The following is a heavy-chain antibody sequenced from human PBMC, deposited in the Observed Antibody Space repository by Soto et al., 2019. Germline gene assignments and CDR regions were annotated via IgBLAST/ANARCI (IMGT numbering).Heavy chain of an antibody. V-gene: IGHV4-38-2*01. CDR1: GYSIGSGYN. CDR3: ARTFDCYGIDV. CDR2: LCHAGGV. J-gene: IGHJ6*02. Sequence: LSETPALTCAVPGYSIGSGYNCAWFRQSPGKGLEWIGSLCHAGGVYYHPSLNGRVALSVDTSKNHFSLKLTSVTAADTAVYYCARTFDCYGIDVWGQGTTVTVSS.